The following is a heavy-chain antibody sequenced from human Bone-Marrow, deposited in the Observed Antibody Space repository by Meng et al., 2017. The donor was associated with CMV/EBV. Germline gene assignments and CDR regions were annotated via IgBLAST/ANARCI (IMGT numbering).Heavy chain of an antibody. Sequence: GESLKISCKGSGYSFTSYWIGWVRQMPGKGLEWMGIIYPGDSDTRYSPSFQGRVTISADKSISTAYLQWSSLKASDTAMYYCARPRYSSSWTDAFDIWGQGTRVTGSS. J-gene: IGHJ3*02. CDR1: GYSFTSYW. D-gene: IGHD6-13*01. V-gene: IGHV5-51*01. CDR2: IYPGDSDT. CDR3: ARPRYSSSWTDAFDI.